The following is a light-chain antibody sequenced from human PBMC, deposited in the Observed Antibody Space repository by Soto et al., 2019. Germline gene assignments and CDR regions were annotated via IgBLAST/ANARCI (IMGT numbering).Light chain of an antibody. V-gene: IGKV3-20*01. J-gene: IGKJ5*01. CDR3: QQYVISVT. CDR2: GAS. CDR1: QSISGNY. Sequence: TVLSPSPGNMALSPGGSGTRSCRASQSISGNYLAWHQQIPGQAPSILIDGASNRATGIPERLSGSGSGTDFTLTISRMEPQDSTMYYCQQYVISVTFGQGTRLEIK.